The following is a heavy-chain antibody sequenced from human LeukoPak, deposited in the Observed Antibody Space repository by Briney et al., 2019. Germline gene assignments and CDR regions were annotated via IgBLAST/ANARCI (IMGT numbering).Heavy chain of an antibody. CDR2: ISFDGSNT. Sequence: GGSLRLSCAASGFTFSTYTMHWVRQAPGKGLEWAAFISFDGSNTYYADSVKGRFTISRDNSKNTLYLQMNSLRAEDTAVYYCARAGYYLSPYFFDYWGQGTLVTVSS. CDR3: ARAGYYLSPYFFDY. CDR1: GFTFSTYT. V-gene: IGHV3-30-3*01. D-gene: IGHD3-3*01. J-gene: IGHJ4*02.